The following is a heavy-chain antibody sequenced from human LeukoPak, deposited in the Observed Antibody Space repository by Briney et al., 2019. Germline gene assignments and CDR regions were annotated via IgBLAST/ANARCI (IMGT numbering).Heavy chain of an antibody. CDR2: ISVSGSII. CDR1: GFAFSSQA. CDR3: AKDARRTSGWYFFDY. Sequence: GGSLRLSCAASGFAFSSQAMGWVRQAPGKGLEWVSVISVSGSIIYYADSVKGRFTISRDNSKNTLFLQMNSLRADDTAVYYCAKDARRTSGWYFFDYWGQGTLVTVSS. J-gene: IGHJ4*02. V-gene: IGHV3-23*01. D-gene: IGHD6-19*01.